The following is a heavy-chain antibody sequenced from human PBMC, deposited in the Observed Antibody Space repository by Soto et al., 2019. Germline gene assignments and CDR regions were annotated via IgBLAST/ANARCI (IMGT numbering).Heavy chain of an antibody. CDR3: AKDSRSSSWPHNWFDP. Sequence: PGGSLRLSCAASGFTFSSYGMHWVRQAPGKGLEWVAVISYDGSNKYYADYVKGRFTISRDNSKNTLYLQMNSLRAEDTAVYYCAKDSRSSSWPHNWFDPWGQGTLVTVSS. D-gene: IGHD6-13*01. V-gene: IGHV3-30*18. J-gene: IGHJ5*02. CDR1: GFTFSSYG. CDR2: ISYDGSNK.